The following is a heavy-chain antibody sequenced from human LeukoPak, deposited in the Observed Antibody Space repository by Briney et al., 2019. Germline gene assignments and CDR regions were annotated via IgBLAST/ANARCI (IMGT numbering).Heavy chain of an antibody. CDR3: ARDDGWLRFGY. CDR2: IGPGGHMT. D-gene: IGHD5-12*01. V-gene: IGHV3-23*01. CDR1: GFTFSSYW. J-gene: IGHJ4*02. Sequence: PGGSLRLSCAASGFTFSSYWMHWVRQAPGKGLEWVSGIGPGGHMTYYAESVKGRFTISRDDSKNTLSLQMSSLRAEDTAVYYCARDDGWLRFGYWGQGTLVTVSS.